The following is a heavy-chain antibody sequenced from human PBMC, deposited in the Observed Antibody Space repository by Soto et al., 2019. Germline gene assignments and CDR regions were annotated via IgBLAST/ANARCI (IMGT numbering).Heavy chain of an antibody. V-gene: IGHV3-7*01. CDR3: ARDSNDYGDYGWYFDL. J-gene: IGHJ2*01. Sequence: ESGGGLVQPGGSLRLSCAASGFTFSRYWLSWVRQAPGKGLEWVADIKGDGSKKYYVESMKGRFSISRENAENSVYLQISSLRAEDTAVYYCARDSNDYGDYGWYFDLWGRGTLVTVSA. D-gene: IGHD4-17*01. CDR2: IKGDGSKK. CDR1: GFTFSRYW.